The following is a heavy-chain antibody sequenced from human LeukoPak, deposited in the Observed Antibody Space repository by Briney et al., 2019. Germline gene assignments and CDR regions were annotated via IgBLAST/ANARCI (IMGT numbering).Heavy chain of an antibody. CDR1: GFTFSDYY. CDR3: ARDRTRATFDY. D-gene: IGHD1-1*01. Sequence: GGSLRLSCAAPGFTFSDYYMSWIRQAPGKGLEWVSFISSGGNTINYADSMKGRFTISRDNAKNSLYLQMNSLRAEDTAVYYCARDRTRATFDYWGRGTLVTVSS. CDR2: ISSGGNTI. V-gene: IGHV3-11*04. J-gene: IGHJ4*02.